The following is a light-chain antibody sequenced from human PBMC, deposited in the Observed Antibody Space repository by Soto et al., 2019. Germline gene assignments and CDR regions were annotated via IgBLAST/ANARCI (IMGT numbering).Light chain of an antibody. V-gene: IGKV3-11*01. CDR2: DAS. CDR3: QQRTNWPPVT. CDR1: QSVGSY. J-gene: IGKJ4*01. Sequence: EIVLTQSPATLSLSPGERATLSCRASQSVGSYLAWYQQKPGQAPRLLIYDASTRATGIPARFSCSGSGTDFTLPISSLEPEDFAVYFCQQRTNWPPVTFGGGTKGEIK.